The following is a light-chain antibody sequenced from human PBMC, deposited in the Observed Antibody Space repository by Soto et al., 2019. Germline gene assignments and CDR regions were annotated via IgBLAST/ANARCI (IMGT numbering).Light chain of an antibody. V-gene: IGKV3-20*01. CDR2: GGS. CDR3: QQYGSSPPYS. CDR1: QSVSSSY. J-gene: IGKJ2*03. Sequence: EIVLTQSPGTLSLSPGERVTLSCRASQSVSSSYLAWYQQKPGQAPRLLIYGGSSRATGIPDRFSGSGSGTDFTLTISRLEPEDFAVYYCQQYGSSPPYSFGQGTKLEIQ.